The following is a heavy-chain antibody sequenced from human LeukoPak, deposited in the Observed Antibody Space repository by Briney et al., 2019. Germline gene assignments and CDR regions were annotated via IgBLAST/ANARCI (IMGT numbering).Heavy chain of an antibody. D-gene: IGHD3-9*01. CDR1: GGTFSSYA. CDR3: ARQVLRYFDWLTYFDY. J-gene: IGHJ4*02. Sequence: SVKVSCKASGGTFSSYAISWVRQAPGQGLEWMGGIIPIFGTANYAQKFQGRVTITADESTSTAYTELSSLRSEDTAVYYCARQVLRYFDWLTYFDYWGQGTLVTVSS. V-gene: IGHV1-69*13. CDR2: IIPIFGTA.